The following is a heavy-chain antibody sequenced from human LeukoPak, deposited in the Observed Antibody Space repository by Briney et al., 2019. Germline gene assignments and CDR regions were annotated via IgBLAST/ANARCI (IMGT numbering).Heavy chain of an antibody. CDR2: ISGSGGST. J-gene: IGHJ4*02. Sequence: GGSLRLSCAASGFTFSSYAMSWVRQAPGKGLEWVSAISGSGGSTYYADSVKGRFTISRDNSKNTLYLQMNSLRAGDTAVYYCAKLGGLATISFDYWGQGTLVTVSS. CDR1: GFTFSSYA. V-gene: IGHV3-23*01. CDR3: AKLGGLATISFDY. D-gene: IGHD5-24*01.